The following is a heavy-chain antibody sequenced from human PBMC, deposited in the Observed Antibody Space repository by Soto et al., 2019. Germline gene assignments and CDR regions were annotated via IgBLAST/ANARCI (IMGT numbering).Heavy chain of an antibody. V-gene: IGHV1-3*01. J-gene: IGHJ4*02. CDR2: INAGNGNT. Sequence: ASVKVSCKASGYTFTSYAMHWVRQAPGQRLEWMGWINAGNGNTKYSQKFQGRVTITRDTSASTAYMELSSLRSEDTAVYYCARDLFLCRYYYDSSRHFDYWGQGTLVTVSS. CDR3: ARDLFLCRYYYDSSRHFDY. D-gene: IGHD3-22*01. CDR1: GYTFTSYA.